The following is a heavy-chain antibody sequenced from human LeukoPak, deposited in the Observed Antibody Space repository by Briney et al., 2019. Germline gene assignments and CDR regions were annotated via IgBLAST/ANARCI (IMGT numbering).Heavy chain of an antibody. CDR1: GFAFNSQA. Sequence: GGSLRLSCAASGFAFNSQAMGWVRQAPGKGLEWVAVISYDGSNKYYADSVKGRFTISRDNSKNTLYLQMNSLRAEDTAVYYCAKGYSGYDFGSSGWEVSDYWGQGTLVTVSS. CDR2: ISYDGSNK. D-gene: IGHD5-12*01. CDR3: AKGYSGYDFGSSGWEVSDY. J-gene: IGHJ4*02. V-gene: IGHV3-30*18.